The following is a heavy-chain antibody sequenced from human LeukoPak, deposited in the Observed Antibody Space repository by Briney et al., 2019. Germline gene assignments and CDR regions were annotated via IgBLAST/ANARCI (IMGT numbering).Heavy chain of an antibody. D-gene: IGHD7-27*01. Sequence: PSETLSLTCTVSGGSTSSYYWSWIRQPPGKGLEWIGYIYYSGSTNYNPSLKSRVTISVDTSKNQFSLKLSSVTAADTAVYYCARELTGDFGIDYWGQGTLVTVSS. V-gene: IGHV4-59*01. J-gene: IGHJ4*02. CDR2: IYYSGST. CDR1: GGSTSSYY. CDR3: ARELTGDFGIDY.